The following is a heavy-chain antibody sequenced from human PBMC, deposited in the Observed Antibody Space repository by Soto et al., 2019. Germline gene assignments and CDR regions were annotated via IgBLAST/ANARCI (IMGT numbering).Heavy chain of an antibody. V-gene: IGHV4-31*03. CDR3: VVVRVGDSLDV. Sequence: VQLQESGPGLVKPSQTLSLTCTVSGGSISSGGYYWSWIRQHPGKGLEWIGYIYYSGSSYYNPSLKSRVTISVNTSQTKLYLKLSSVTAADTAVYFCVVVRVGDSLDVGGQGTTVTVSS. CDR1: GGSISSGGYY. CDR2: IYYSGSS. D-gene: IGHD3-22*01. J-gene: IGHJ6*02.